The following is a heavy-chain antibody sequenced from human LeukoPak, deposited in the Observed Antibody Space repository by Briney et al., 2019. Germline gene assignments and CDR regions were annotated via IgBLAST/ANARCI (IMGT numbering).Heavy chain of an antibody. CDR2: VSYIGST. V-gene: IGHV4-59*11. CDR1: TNSFSSHY. CDR3: ARDLVTVTKGFDV. D-gene: IGHD4-17*01. Sequence: SETLSLTCAVSTNSFSSHYWTWIRQSPGKGLEWIGYVSYIGSTNYNPSLKSRVTISIDTSKNQFSLKLRSVTAADTAVYYCARDLVTVTKGFDVWGQGTMVSVSS. J-gene: IGHJ3*01.